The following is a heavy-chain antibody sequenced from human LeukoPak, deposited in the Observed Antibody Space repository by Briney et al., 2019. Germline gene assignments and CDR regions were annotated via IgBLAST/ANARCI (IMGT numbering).Heavy chain of an antibody. J-gene: IGHJ5*02. V-gene: IGHV3-30*02. CDR2: IRYDGSIK. D-gene: IGHD3-10*01. Sequence: GGSLRLSCAASGFTFSSYGMNWVRQAPGKGLEWVAFIRYDGSIKYSADSVKGRFTISRDNAKKSLSLEMSSLRADDTAVYFCARGRYASGSFNWFDPWGQGILVTVSS. CDR3: ARGRYASGSFNWFDP. CDR1: GFTFSSYG.